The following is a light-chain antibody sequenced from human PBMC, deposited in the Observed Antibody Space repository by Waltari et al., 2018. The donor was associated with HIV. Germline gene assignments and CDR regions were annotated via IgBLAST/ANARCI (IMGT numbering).Light chain of an antibody. CDR2: DVT. V-gene: IGLV2-14*03. CDR3: SSYTTSNTVV. Sequence: QSALTQPASVSGSPGQSITISCSGTSSDISTYDFVSWYQKHPAKAPKLLIYDVTARPSGVSRRFSGSKSGSTAPLTISSIQADDEADYYCSSYTTSNTVVFGPGTKLSVL. J-gene: IGLJ2*01. CDR1: SSDISTYDF.